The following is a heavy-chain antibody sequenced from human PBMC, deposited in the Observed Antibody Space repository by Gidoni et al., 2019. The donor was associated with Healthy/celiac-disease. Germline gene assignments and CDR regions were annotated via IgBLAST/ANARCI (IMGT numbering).Heavy chain of an antibody. Sequence: EVQLVESGGGLVQPGGSLSLSCAASGFTFSDHYMDWVRQAPGKGLEWVGRTRNKANSYTTEYAASVKGRFTISRDDSKNSLYLQMNSLKTEDTAVYYCSAAVAGTFYWGQGTLVTVSS. CDR3: SAAVAGTFY. V-gene: IGHV3-72*01. D-gene: IGHD6-19*01. J-gene: IGHJ4*02. CDR1: GFTFSDHY. CDR2: TRNKANSYTT.